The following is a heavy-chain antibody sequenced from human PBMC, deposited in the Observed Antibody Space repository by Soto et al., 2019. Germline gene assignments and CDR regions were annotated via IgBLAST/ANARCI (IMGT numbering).Heavy chain of an antibody. CDR2: IKSRIDGETT. Sequence: EVQLVESGGGLVKPGGSLRLSCVVSGFTFSNAWMTWVRQAPGKGLEWVGRIKSRIDGETTEYAAPVKDRFTISRDDSKNTVYLQVTGLKTEDTAIYYCTADVPTQGVGEFDYWGQGTLIAVSS. CDR3: TADVPTQGVGEFDY. J-gene: IGHJ4*02. V-gene: IGHV3-15*01. D-gene: IGHD3-10*01. CDR1: GFTFSNAW.